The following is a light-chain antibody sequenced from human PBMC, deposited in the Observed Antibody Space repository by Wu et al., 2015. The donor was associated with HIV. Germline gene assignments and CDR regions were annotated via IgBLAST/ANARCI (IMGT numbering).Light chain of an antibody. Sequence: EIVMTQSPATLSVSPGERATLSCRASQSVSSNLAWYQQKPGQAPRLLIYGASTRATGIPAGFSGSGSGTEFTLTISTMQSEDLAVYYCQQYNNWPPSCTFGQGTKLEIK. V-gene: IGKV3-15*01. CDR3: QQYNNWPPSCT. CDR1: QSVSSN. J-gene: IGKJ2*02. CDR2: GAS.